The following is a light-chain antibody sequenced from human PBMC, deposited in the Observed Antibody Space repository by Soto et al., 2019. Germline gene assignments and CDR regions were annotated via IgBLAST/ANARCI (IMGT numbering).Light chain of an antibody. V-gene: IGKV1-5*03. J-gene: IGKJ1*01. CDR2: KAS. CDR3: QQYNSDSGT. Sequence: DIQMTQSPSTLSASVGDRVTITCRASQSVSSWLAWYQQKPGKAPKLPIYKASSLESGVPSRFSGSGSGTEFTLTISSLQPDDFATYYCQQYNSDSGTFGQGTKVDIK. CDR1: QSVSSW.